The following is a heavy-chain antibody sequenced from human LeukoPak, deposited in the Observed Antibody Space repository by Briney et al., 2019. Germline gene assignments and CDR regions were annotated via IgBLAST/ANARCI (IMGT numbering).Heavy chain of an antibody. Sequence: GGSLRLSCAASGFTFSSYAMSWVRQAPGKGLEWVSAISGSGGSTYYADSVKGRFTISRDNSKNTLYLQMNSLRAEDTAVYYCAKARHGSGSYYGDYWGQGTLVTVSS. CDR1: GFTFSSYA. J-gene: IGHJ4*02. D-gene: IGHD3-10*01. CDR3: AKARHGSGSYYGDY. CDR2: ISGSGGST. V-gene: IGHV3-23*01.